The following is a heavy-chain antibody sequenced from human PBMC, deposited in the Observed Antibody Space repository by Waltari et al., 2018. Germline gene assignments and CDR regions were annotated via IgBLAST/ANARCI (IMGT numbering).Heavy chain of an antibody. V-gene: IGHV4-4*02. CDR3: ARDRGRGLYLDS. CDR2: VRGDGNT. J-gene: IGHJ4*02. Sequence: QLQLQESGPGLVKPSGTLSLTCTVSGDSMTSTDCWSWVRQPPRKGLEGVGQVRGDGNTNYNPSLACRVAVSLDTSINQFSLRVTSATAADTAVYYCARDRGRGLYLDSWGQGTLVTVSP. CDR1: GDSMTSTDC. D-gene: IGHD2-15*01.